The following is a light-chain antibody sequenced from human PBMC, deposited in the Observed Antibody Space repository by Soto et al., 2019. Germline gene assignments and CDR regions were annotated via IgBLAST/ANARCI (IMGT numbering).Light chain of an antibody. CDR3: QQYGSSPKP. V-gene: IGKV3-20*01. CDR1: QSLYNNY. J-gene: IGKJ1*01. CDR2: GAS. Sequence: IVVTQSPGSLSLFQGETATLSCRASQSLYNNYLAWYQEKPGQAPRLLIYGASSRATGIPDRFSGSGSGTDFTLTISRLEPEDFAVYYCQQYGSSPKPFGQGSKVDI.